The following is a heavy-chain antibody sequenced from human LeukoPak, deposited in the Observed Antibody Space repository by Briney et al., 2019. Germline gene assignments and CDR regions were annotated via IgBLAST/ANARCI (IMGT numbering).Heavy chain of an antibody. V-gene: IGHV3-48*03. D-gene: IGHD2-21*02. Sequence: PGGSLRLSCAASGFTFSSYEMNWVRQAPGKGLEWVSYISSSGSTIYYADSVKGRFTISRDNAKNSLYMQMNSLRAEDTAVYYCARGYCGGDCYGRVQTYHAFDIWGQGTMVTVSS. CDR3: ARGYCGGDCYGRVQTYHAFDI. CDR1: GFTFSSYE. J-gene: IGHJ3*02. CDR2: ISSSGSTI.